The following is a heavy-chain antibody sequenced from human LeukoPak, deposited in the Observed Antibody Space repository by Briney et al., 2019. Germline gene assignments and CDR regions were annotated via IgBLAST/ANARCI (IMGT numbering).Heavy chain of an antibody. Sequence: GGSLRLSCAVSGFTFSSNYMTWVRQAPGKGLEWVSSISGSGAMTYYADSVKGRFTISRDNAMDRLYLQMNSLRADDTAVYYCVKDRVDGSGSQFDSWGQGSLVIVSS. J-gene: IGHJ4*02. D-gene: IGHD3-10*01. CDR2: ISGSGAMT. V-gene: IGHV3-23*01. CDR1: GFTFSSNY. CDR3: VKDRVDGSGSQFDS.